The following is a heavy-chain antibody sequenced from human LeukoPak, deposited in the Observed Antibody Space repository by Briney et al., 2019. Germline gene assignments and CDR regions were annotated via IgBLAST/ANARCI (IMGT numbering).Heavy chain of an antibody. J-gene: IGHJ4*02. CDR1: VYTLTELS. D-gene: IGHD2-15*01. CDR2: FDPEDGET. Sequence: ASVTVSFTFSVYTLTELSMHWVRQAPGKGLEGMGGFDPEDGETIYAQKFQGRVTMTEDTSTDTAYMELSSLRSEDTAVYYCATMVVAATYFGYWGQGTLVTVSS. CDR3: ATMVVAATYFGY. V-gene: IGHV1-24*01.